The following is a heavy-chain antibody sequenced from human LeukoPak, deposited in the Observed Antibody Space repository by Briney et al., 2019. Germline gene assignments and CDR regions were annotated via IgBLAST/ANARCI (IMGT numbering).Heavy chain of an antibody. J-gene: IGHJ3*02. Sequence: GESLKISCKGSGYNFSGFWIGWVRQMPGKGLEWVGVIYPGDSDTRYSPSFQGQVTISADKSISTAYLQWSSLKASDTAIYYCARPYGDYDAFDIWGQGTMVTVSS. CDR3: ARPYGDYDAFDI. V-gene: IGHV5-51*01. CDR2: IYPGDSDT. CDR1: GYNFSGFW. D-gene: IGHD4-17*01.